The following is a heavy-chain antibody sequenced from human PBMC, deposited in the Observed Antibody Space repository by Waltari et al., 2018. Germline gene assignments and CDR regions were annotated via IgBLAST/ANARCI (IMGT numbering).Heavy chain of an antibody. CDR2: INHSGST. V-gene: IGHV4-34*01. CDR1: GGSFSGYY. D-gene: IGHD2-2*01. Sequence: QVQLQQWGAGLLKPSETLSLTCAVYGGSFSGYYWSWLRQPPGKGLEWIGEINHSGSTNYNPSLKSRVTISVDTSKNQFSLKLSSVTAADTAVYYCARVPVVVPDAHDAFDIWGQGTMVTVSS. CDR3: ARVPVVVPDAHDAFDI. J-gene: IGHJ3*02.